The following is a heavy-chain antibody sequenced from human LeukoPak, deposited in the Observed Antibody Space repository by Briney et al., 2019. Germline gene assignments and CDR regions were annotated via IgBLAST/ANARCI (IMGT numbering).Heavy chain of an antibody. V-gene: IGHV4-4*09. J-gene: IGHJ4*02. CDR2: IYTSGST. CDR3: ARRSGYDSSGYDY. CDR1: GGSISSYY. D-gene: IGHD5-12*01. Sequence: SETLSLTCTVSGGSISSYYWSWIRQPPGKGLEWIGYIYTSGSTNYNPSLKSRVTISVDTSKNQFSLKLSSVTAADTAVYYCARRSGYDSSGYDYWGQGTLVTVS.